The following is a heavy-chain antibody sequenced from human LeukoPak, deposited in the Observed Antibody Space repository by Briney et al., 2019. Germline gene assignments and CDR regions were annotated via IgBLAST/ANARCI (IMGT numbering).Heavy chain of an antibody. CDR3: ARGGYGADDDAFDI. V-gene: IGHV3-23*01. CDR1: GFTFSSYA. Sequence: GGSLRLSCAASGFTFSSYAMNWVRQAPGKGLEWVSGIGYTGDSTFYADSVKGRFTVSRDSSKNTLFLHMNSLRAEDTAVYYCARGGYGADDDAFDIWGQGTMVTVSS. D-gene: IGHD4-17*01. J-gene: IGHJ3*02. CDR2: IGYTGDST.